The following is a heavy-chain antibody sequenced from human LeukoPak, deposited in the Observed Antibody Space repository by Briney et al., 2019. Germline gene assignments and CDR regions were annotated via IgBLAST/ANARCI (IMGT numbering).Heavy chain of an antibody. CDR1: GFTFSSYW. V-gene: IGHV3-7*03. CDR3: ARDNSVRDEAWWFNP. Sequence: GGSLRLSCVASGFTFSSYWMSWVCQAPGKGLEWVANIKEDGSEKYYVDSVKGRFTISRDNAKNSLYLQMNSLRSEDTAVYYCARDNSVRDEAWWFNPWGQGTLVTVSS. D-gene: IGHD5-24*01. CDR2: IKEDGSEK. J-gene: IGHJ5*02.